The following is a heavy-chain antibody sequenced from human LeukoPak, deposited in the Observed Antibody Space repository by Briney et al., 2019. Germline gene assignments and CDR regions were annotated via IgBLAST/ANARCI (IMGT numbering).Heavy chain of an antibody. J-gene: IGHJ4*02. CDR2: IYPGDSDT. Sequence: GESLKISCKGSGYSFTSYWIGWVRQMPGKGLEWMGIIYPGDSDTRYRPSFQGQVTISADKSISTAYLQWSSLKASDTAMYYCARLRGYYYDSSGYSDYWGQGTLVTVSS. D-gene: IGHD3-22*01. CDR3: ARLRGYYYDSSGYSDY. CDR1: GYSFTSYW. V-gene: IGHV5-51*01.